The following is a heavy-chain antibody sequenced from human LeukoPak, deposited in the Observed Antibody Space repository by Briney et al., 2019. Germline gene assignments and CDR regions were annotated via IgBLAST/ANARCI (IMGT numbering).Heavy chain of an antibody. J-gene: IGHJ4*02. CDR3: AKRPSDYGDYVSCFDY. D-gene: IGHD4-17*01. V-gene: IGHV3-30*18. Sequence: QSGGSLRLSCAASGFSFISYGMHWVRQAPGKGLEWVGVISDDERRKDYADSVKGRFTISRDNSKDTLYLQMNSLRAEDTAVYYCAKRPSDYGDYVSCFDYWGQGTLVTVSS. CDR2: ISDDERRK. CDR1: GFSFISYG.